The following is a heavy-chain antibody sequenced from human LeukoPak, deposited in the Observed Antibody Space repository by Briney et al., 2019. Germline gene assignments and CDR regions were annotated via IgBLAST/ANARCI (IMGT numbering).Heavy chain of an antibody. D-gene: IGHD3-10*01. Sequence: GGSLRLSCAASGFTFSSYAMSWVRQAPGKGLEWVSAISGSGGSTYYADSMKGRFTISRDNSKNTLYMQMNSLRAEDTAVYYCAKDANYYGSGGGGYWGQGTLVTVSS. CDR1: GFTFSSYA. J-gene: IGHJ4*02. CDR3: AKDANYYGSGGGGY. CDR2: ISGSGGST. V-gene: IGHV3-23*01.